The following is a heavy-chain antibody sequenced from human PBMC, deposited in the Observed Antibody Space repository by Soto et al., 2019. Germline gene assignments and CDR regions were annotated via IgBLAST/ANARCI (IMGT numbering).Heavy chain of an antibody. V-gene: IGHV1-69*04. D-gene: IGHD5-12*01. Sequence: ASVKVSCKASGGTFSSYTISWVRQAPGQGLEWMGRIIPILGIANYAQKFQGRVTITADKSTSTAYMELSSLRSEDTAVYYCARDVAHSVPGMDVWGKGSTVTVSS. CDR2: IIPILGIA. J-gene: IGHJ6*04. CDR1: GGTFSSYT. CDR3: ARDVAHSVPGMDV.